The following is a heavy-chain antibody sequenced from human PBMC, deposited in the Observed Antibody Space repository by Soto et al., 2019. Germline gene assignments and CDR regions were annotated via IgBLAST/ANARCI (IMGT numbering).Heavy chain of an antibody. D-gene: IGHD3-3*01. J-gene: IGHJ5*02. CDR1: GGSISSYY. V-gene: IGHV4-59*01. Sequence: SETLSLTCTVSGGSISSYYWSWIRQPPGKGLEWIGYIYYSGSTNYNPSLKSRVTISVDTSKNQFSLKLSSVTAADTAVYYCARGGWDFWTKKKNWFDPWGQGTLVTVSS. CDR3: ARGGWDFWTKKKNWFDP. CDR2: IYYSGST.